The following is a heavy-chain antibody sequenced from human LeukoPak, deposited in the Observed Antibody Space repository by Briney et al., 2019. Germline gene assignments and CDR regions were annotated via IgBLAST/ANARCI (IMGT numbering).Heavy chain of an antibody. Sequence: PSETLSLTCTVSGGSLSSYYWTWIRQPPGKGLEWIGSIYYSGSTNYNPSLRSRVTISVEKSKNQFSLKLRSVAAADTAVYYCARGVLSGSWYFDLGGRGTLVSVSS. CDR2: IYYSGST. D-gene: IGHD1-26*01. CDR1: GGSLSSYY. CDR3: ARGVLSGSWYFDL. J-gene: IGHJ2*01. V-gene: IGHV4-59*01.